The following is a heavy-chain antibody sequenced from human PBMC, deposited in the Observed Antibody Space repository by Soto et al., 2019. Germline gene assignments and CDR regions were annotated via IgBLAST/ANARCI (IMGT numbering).Heavy chain of an antibody. Sequence: PSETLSLTCTVSGGSISSSSYYWGWIRQPPGKGLEWIGSIYYSGSTYYNPSLKSRVTISVDTSKNQFSLKLSSVTAADTAVYYCARHLREGRISDSNYGWFDPWGQGTLVTVSS. V-gene: IGHV4-39*01. CDR1: GGSISSSSYY. D-gene: IGHD4-4*01. CDR3: ARHLREGRISDSNYGWFDP. CDR2: IYYSGST. J-gene: IGHJ5*02.